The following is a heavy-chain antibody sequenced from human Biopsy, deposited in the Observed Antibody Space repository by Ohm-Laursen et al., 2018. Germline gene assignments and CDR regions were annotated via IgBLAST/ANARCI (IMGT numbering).Heavy chain of an antibody. Sequence: TLSLTCTVSGGSLSSYSWSWIRQPAGKGLEWIGQIYTSGITNYNPSLKSRVTMSVDTSKNKFSLRVSSVTAADTAVYYCARDRDRRGRFDPWGQGTLVTVSS. CDR2: IYTSGIT. CDR1: GGSLSSYS. CDR3: ARDRDRRGRFDP. V-gene: IGHV4-4*07. J-gene: IGHJ5*02. D-gene: IGHD1-14*01.